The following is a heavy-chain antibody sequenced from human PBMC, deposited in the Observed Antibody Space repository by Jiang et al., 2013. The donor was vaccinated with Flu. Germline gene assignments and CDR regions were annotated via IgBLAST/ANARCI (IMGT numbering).Heavy chain of an antibody. CDR1: GFTFGSYA. Sequence: QLVESGGGLVQPGGSLRLSCAASGFTFGSYAMHWVRQAPGKGLEYVSAITSNGVGTYYANSVKGRFTISRDNSKNTLYLQMGSLRAEDMAVYYCARLYSSSWSLVDYWGQGTLVTVSS. CDR3: ARLYSSSWSLVDY. D-gene: IGHD6-13*01. V-gene: IGHV3-64*01. J-gene: IGHJ4*02. CDR2: ITSNGVGT.